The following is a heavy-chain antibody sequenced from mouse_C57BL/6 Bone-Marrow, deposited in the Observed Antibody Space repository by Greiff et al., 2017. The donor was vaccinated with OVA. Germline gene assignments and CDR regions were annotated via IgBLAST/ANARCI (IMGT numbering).Heavy chain of an antibody. CDR1: GFNFNGDC. CDR2: IDPENGDT. Sequence: EVQLQQSGAELVRPGASVKLSCTASGFNFNGDCMHWVKQRPEQGLEWIGWIDPENGDTEYASKFQGKATITADTSSNTAYLQLSSLTSEDSADDDVNRCYSDNDDRFAYGGQGQLVTVSA. V-gene: IGHV14-4*01. D-gene: IGHD2-4*01. CDR3: NRCYSDNDDRFAY. J-gene: IGHJ3*01.